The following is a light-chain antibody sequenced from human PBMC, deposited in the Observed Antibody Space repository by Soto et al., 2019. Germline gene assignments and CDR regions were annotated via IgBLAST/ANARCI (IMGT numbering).Light chain of an antibody. V-gene: IGKV1-5*03. Sequence: DIQMTQSPSTLSASVGDRVTITCRASQSITPWLAWYQQKPGKVPKLLIYQASSLESGVPLRFSGSASGTEFTLTISSLQSDDFATYYCLQYNGYYRTFGQGTKVDIK. CDR2: QAS. J-gene: IGKJ1*01. CDR3: LQYNGYYRT. CDR1: QSITPW.